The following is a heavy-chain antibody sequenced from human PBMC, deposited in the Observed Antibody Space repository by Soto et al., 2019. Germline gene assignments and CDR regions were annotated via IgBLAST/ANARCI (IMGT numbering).Heavy chain of an antibody. CDR3: ARDRGDGYNNY. J-gene: IGHJ4*02. V-gene: IGHV1-69*08. Sequence: QVQLVQSGAEVKKPGSSVKVSCKASGGTFSSYTISWVRQAPGQGLEWMGRIIPILGIANYAQKFQGRVTITAEQSASTAYMELSSLRSEDTAVYYCARDRGDGYNNYWGQGTLVTVSS. D-gene: IGHD3-10*01. CDR1: GGTFSSYT. CDR2: IIPILGIA.